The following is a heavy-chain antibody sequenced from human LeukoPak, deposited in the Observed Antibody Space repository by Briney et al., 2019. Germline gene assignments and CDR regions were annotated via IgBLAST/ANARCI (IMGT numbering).Heavy chain of an antibody. CDR3: ARTYVDTAIDYFDY. D-gene: IGHD5-18*01. CDR2: IYSGGST. CDR1: GFTVSSNY. Sequence: GGSLRLSCAASGFTVSSNYMSWVRQAPGKGLEWVSIIYSGGSTYYADSVKGRFTISRDNSNNTLYLQMNSLRADDTAVYYCARTYVDTAIDYFDYWGQGTLVTVSS. J-gene: IGHJ4*02. V-gene: IGHV3-53*01.